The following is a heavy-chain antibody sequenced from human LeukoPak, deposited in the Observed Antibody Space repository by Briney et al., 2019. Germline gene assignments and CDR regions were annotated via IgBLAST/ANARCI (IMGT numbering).Heavy chain of an antibody. CDR3: ARDRNYYDSSGPLGY. D-gene: IGHD3-22*01. CDR2: IRYDGSNK. V-gene: IGHV3-30*02. Sequence: QPGGSLRLSCAASGFTFSSYGMHWVRQAPGKGLEWVAFIRYDGSNKYYADSVKGRFTISRDNSKNTLYLQMNSLRAEDTAVYYCARDRNYYDSSGPLGYWGQGTLVTVSS. CDR1: GFTFSSYG. J-gene: IGHJ4*02.